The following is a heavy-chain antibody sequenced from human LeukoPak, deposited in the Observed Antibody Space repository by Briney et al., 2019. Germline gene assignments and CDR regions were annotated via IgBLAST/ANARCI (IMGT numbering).Heavy chain of an antibody. D-gene: IGHD3-10*01. J-gene: IGHJ6*03. CDR2: IYHSGST. CDR1: GYSISSGYY. CDR3: ARVISPDSYYYYSYYYYMDV. V-gene: IGHV4-38-2*02. Sequence: SETLSLTCTVSGYSISSGYYWGWIRQPPGKGLEWIGSIYHSGSTYYNPSLKSRVTISRDTSKNQFSLKLSSVTAADTAVYYCARVISPDSYYYYSYYYYMDVWGKGTTVTVSS.